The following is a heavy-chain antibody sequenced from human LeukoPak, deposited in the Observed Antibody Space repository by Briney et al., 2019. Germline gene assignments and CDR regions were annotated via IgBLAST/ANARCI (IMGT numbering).Heavy chain of an antibody. Sequence: SVKVSCKASGGSFSSYAISWVRQAPGQGLEWMGGIIPIFGTANYAQKFQGRVTITADESTSTAYMELSSLRSEDTAVYYCARDPIPHWAFDIWGQGTMVTVSS. D-gene: IGHD1-1*01. CDR1: GGSFSSYA. CDR3: ARDPIPHWAFDI. CDR2: IIPIFGTA. V-gene: IGHV1-69*13. J-gene: IGHJ3*02.